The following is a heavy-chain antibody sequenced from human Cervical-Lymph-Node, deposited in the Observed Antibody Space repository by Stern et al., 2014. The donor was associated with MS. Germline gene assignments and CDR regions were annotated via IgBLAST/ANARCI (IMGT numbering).Heavy chain of an antibody. V-gene: IGHV1-69*01. CDR1: GGTFSNYA. J-gene: IGHJ6*02. Sequence: QLVQSGAEVKKSGSSVKVSCMASGGTFSNYAISWVRQAPGLGLEWMGGFIPIFGTDNYAKKFQGRVTITVDETSSTAYMELSSLRSEDTAVYYCAREHCFHCNGRSCCAMDVWGQGTSVIVSS. D-gene: IGHD2-15*01. CDR3: AREHCFHCNGRSCCAMDV. CDR2: FIPIFGTD.